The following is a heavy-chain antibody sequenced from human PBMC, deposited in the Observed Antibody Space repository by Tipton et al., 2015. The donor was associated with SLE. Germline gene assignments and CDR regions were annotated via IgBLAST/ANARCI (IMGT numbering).Heavy chain of an antibody. V-gene: IGHV4-34*01. CDR1: GGSFSGYF. CDR2: INHSGTT. D-gene: IGHD3-22*01. CDR3: ARGLNYYDSSGYYPFYYMDV. Sequence: TLSLTCAVYGGSFSGYFWSWIRQLPDKGLEWIGEINHSGTTNCNPSLKSRVTISVDTSKNQFSPKLSSVTAADTAVYYCARGLNYYDSSGYYPFYYMDVWGKGTTVTVSS. J-gene: IGHJ6*03.